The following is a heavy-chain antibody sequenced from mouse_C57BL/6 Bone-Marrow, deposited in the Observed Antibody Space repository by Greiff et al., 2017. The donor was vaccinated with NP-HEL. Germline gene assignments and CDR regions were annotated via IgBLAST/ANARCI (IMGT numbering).Heavy chain of an antibody. CDR3: ARPYYYGSSHWYFDV. D-gene: IGHD1-1*01. V-gene: IGHV5-6*01. Sequence: EVKLMESGGDLVKPGGSLKLSCAASGFTFSSYGMSWVRQTPDKRLEWVATISSGGSYTYYPDSVKGRFTISRDNAKNTLYLQMSSLKSEDTAMYYCARPYYYGSSHWYFDVWGTGTTVTVSS. CDR2: ISSGGSYT. CDR1: GFTFSSYG. J-gene: IGHJ1*03.